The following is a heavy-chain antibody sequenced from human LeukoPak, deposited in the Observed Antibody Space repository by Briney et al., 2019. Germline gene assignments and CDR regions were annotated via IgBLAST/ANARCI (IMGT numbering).Heavy chain of an antibody. CDR3: GKDISAGGMDV. CDR1: GFTFSDYY. V-gene: IGHV3-11*05. Sequence: GGSLRLSCAASGFTFSDYYMSWIRQAPGKGLEWVSYISSSSSYIYYADSVKGRFTISRDNAKNSLYLQMNSLRAEDTALYYCGKDISAGGMDVWGQGTTVTVSS. J-gene: IGHJ6*02. D-gene: IGHD3-10*01. CDR2: ISSSSSYI.